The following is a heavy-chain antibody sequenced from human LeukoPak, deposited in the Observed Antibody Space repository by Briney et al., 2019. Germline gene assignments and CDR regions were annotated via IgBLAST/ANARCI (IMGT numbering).Heavy chain of an antibody. D-gene: IGHD2-15*01. V-gene: IGHV3-48*01. Sequence: PGGSLRLSCAASGFIFSSFTMNWVRQAPGKGLEWVSYIGSSSSTIYYADSVKGRFTISRDNSKNTLYLQMNNLRAEDTAVYYCAPRVVGSAPFDYWGQGTLVTVSS. CDR3: APRVVGSAPFDY. J-gene: IGHJ4*02. CDR1: GFIFSSFT. CDR2: IGSSSSTI.